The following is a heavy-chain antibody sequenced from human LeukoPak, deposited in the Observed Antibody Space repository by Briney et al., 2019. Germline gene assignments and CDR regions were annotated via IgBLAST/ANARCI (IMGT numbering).Heavy chain of an antibody. CDR1: RYTFTDYY. CDR2: INPDSCGT. V-gene: IGHV1-2*02. Sequence: ASVKVSCKASRYTFTDYYIHWVRQAPGQGLEWMGWINPDSCGTNYPQKFQGRVTMTRDTSISTAYMELSRLRSDDTAVYYCARDHGYYDILTRNYHLYFFDYWGQGTLVTVSS. CDR3: ARDHGYYDILTRNYHLYFFDY. J-gene: IGHJ4*02. D-gene: IGHD3-9*01.